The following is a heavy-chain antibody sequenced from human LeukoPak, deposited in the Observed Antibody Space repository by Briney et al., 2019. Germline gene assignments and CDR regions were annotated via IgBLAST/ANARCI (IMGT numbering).Heavy chain of an antibody. CDR3: ARSLSGSYYDIDY. Sequence: PSETLSLTCTVSGGSISSSSYYWGWIRQPPGKGLEWIGYIYYSGSTNYNPSLKSRVTISVDTSKNQFSLKLSSVTAADTAVYYCARSLSGSYYDIDYWGQGTLVTVSS. V-gene: IGHV4-61*05. CDR1: GGSISSSSYY. CDR2: IYYSGST. J-gene: IGHJ4*02. D-gene: IGHD1-26*01.